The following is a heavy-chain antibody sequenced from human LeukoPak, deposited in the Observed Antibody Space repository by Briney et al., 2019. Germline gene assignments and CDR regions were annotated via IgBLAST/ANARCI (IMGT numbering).Heavy chain of an antibody. V-gene: IGHV1-69*13. CDR3: ARDRDDYYDSSGQTLGPFDY. Sequence: ASVKVSCKASGGTFSSYAISWVRQAPGQGLEWMGGIIPIFGTANYAQKFQGRVTITSDESTSTAYMELSSLRSEDTAVYYCARDRDDYYDSSGQTLGPFDYWGQGTLVTVSS. CDR1: GGTFSSYA. J-gene: IGHJ4*02. CDR2: IIPIFGTA. D-gene: IGHD3-22*01.